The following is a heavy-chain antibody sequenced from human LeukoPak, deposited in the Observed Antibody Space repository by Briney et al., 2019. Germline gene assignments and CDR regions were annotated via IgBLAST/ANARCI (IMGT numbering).Heavy chain of an antibody. CDR3: TTTPSYYYDSSGNDYYYYGVDA. V-gene: IGHV3-15*01. CDR1: GFTFSDAW. D-gene: IGHD3-22*01. Sequence: GGSLRLSCAASGFTFSDAWMYWVRQAPGKGLEWVGRIKSEIDGGTTDYAAPVKGRFTISRDDSKNTLYLQMNSLKIEDTAVYYCTTTPSYYYDSSGNDYYYYGVDAWGQGTTVTVSS. J-gene: IGHJ6*02. CDR2: IKSEIDGGTT.